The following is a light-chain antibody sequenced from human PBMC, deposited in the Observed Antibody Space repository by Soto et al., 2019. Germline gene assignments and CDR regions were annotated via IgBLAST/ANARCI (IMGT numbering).Light chain of an antibody. CDR1: QSITIY. Sequence: DIQMTQSPSSLSASVEDKVTITCRTSQSITIYLNWYHHKPGIAPKLLIYGATTLQSGVPSRFRGSGSGTDFTLTISSLQPEDFGIYYCQQSYSIPWTFGQGTKVEIK. V-gene: IGKV1-39*01. J-gene: IGKJ1*01. CDR2: GAT. CDR3: QQSYSIPWT.